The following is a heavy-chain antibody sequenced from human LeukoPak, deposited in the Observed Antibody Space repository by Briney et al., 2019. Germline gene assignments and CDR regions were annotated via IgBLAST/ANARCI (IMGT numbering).Heavy chain of an antibody. CDR2: IYYSGII. J-gene: IGHJ4*02. CDR3: ASHDSSSSLDY. V-gene: IGHV4-59*01. Sequence: SETLSLTCTVSGVSISSYYWSWIRQPPGKGLEWIGYIYYSGIINYNTSLKSRITISIDMSKSQFSLKLSSVTAADTAVYYCASHDSSSSLDYWGQGTLVTVSS. D-gene: IGHD6-6*01. CDR1: GVSISSYY.